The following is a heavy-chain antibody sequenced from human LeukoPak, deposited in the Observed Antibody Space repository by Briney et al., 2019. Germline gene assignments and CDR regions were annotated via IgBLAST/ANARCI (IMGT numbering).Heavy chain of an antibody. CDR2: IKEDRTDR. D-gene: IGHD1-1*01. J-gene: IGHJ6*02. CDR3: ARYGPPGNGLDV. Sequence: GXEWFANIKEDRTDRYYVDSLKGPFTISRDNAKNSLYVQMNSLRVEDTGVYYCARYGPPGNGLDVWGQGTTVTVSS. V-gene: IGHV3-7*01.